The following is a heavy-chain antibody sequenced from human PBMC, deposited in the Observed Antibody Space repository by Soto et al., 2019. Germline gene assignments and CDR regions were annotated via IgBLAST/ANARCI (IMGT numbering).Heavy chain of an antibody. V-gene: IGHV3-13*01. CDR2: IGTAGDT. CDR1: GFTFSGFD. D-gene: IGHD2-15*01. Sequence: GGSLRLSCEASGFTFSGFDMHWVRQPTGEGLEWVSTIGTAGDTYYAVSVKGRFTISRDNAKNSLSLQMNSLRAGDTAVYFCARGQEVGAHFFDSWGQGTQVTVSS. J-gene: IGHJ4*02. CDR3: ARGQEVGAHFFDS.